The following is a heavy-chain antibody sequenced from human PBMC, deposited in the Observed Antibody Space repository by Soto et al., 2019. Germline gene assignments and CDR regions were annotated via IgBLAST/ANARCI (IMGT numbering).Heavy chain of an antibody. J-gene: IGHJ4*02. Sequence: SETLSLTCIVSGESISSSSYYWGWIRQPPGKGLEWIGSIYYSGRTYYNPSFKSRVTISIDTSKDQFSLKLSSVTATDTAVYYCARQRTTVVTQAYFDHWGQAALVTVSS. D-gene: IGHD2-21*02. CDR3: ARQRTTVVTQAYFDH. CDR1: GESISSSSYY. CDR2: IYYSGRT. V-gene: IGHV4-39*01.